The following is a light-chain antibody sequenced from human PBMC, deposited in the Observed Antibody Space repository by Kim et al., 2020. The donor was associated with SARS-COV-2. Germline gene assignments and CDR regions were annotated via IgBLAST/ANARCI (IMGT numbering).Light chain of an antibody. CDR3: QHYGNVWA. V-gene: IGKV1-33*01. CDR2: DAS. J-gene: IGKJ1*01. Sequence: DIQMTQSPSSLSASVGDRVTITCQASQDISHSLNWFQQKPGKAPKLLIYDASNLQTGVPSRFSGSGSGTEFTLTLSGLQPEDIATYYCQHYGNVWAFGQGPRWISN. CDR1: QDISHS.